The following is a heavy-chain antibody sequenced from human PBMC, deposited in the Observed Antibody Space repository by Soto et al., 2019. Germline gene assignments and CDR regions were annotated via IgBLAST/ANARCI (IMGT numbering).Heavy chain of an antibody. D-gene: IGHD6-6*01. CDR1: GFPFSSYA. Sequence: GGSLRLSCAASGFPFSSYAMSWVRQAPGKGLEWVSAISGSGGSTYYADSVKGRFTISRDNSKNTLYLQMNGLRAEDTAVYYCAKPIYSSSSDYWGQGTLVTVSS. V-gene: IGHV3-23*01. CDR2: ISGSGGST. CDR3: AKPIYSSSSDY. J-gene: IGHJ4*02.